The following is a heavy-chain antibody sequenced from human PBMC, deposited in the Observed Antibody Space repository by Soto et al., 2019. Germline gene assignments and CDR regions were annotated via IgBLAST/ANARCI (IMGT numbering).Heavy chain of an antibody. CDR1: GYSFSDYW. V-gene: IGHV5-51*01. CDR3: ARPANTVADHFDL. CDR2: IYPGDSDT. Sequence: ESLKISCKASGYSFSDYWIGWVRQMPGRGLEWMGIIYPGDSDTRYSASFQGQVTISADQSINTAYLQWDSLKASDTAIYYCARPANTVADHFDLWGQGTPVTVSS. J-gene: IGHJ4*02. D-gene: IGHD4-17*01.